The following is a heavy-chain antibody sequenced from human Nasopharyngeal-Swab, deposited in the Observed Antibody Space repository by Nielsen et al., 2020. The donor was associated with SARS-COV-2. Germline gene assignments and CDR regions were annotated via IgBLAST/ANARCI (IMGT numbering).Heavy chain of an antibody. D-gene: IGHD6-19*01. V-gene: IGHV4-39*07. Sequence: SETLSLTCSVSGASIRSSSYYWGWIRQPPGKGLEWIGSIYYSGSTYYKSSLKSRVTMSVDTSKNQFSLKLSSVTAADTAVYYCARGYSSGWYPFDYWGQGTLVTVSS. CDR3: ARGYSSGWYPFDY. CDR1: GASIRSSSYY. J-gene: IGHJ4*02. CDR2: IYYSGST.